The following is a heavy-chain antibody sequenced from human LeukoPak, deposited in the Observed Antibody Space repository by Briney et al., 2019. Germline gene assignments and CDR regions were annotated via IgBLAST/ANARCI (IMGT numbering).Heavy chain of an antibody. D-gene: IGHD3-16*01. Sequence: GGSLRLSCVASGFTLSSYYMHWVRQVPGKGLVWVSCINGDGSSTKYADSVKGRFTISRDNAKNTLYLQVNSLRAEDTAVYYCARAAENYGGRFDSWGQGTLVTVSS. CDR1: GFTLSSYY. CDR3: ARAAENYGGRFDS. V-gene: IGHV3-74*01. J-gene: IGHJ4*02. CDR2: INGDGSST.